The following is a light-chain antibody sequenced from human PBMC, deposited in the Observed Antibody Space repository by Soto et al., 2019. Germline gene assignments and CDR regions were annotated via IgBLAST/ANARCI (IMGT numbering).Light chain of an antibody. CDR2: KVS. J-gene: IGKJ5*01. CDR3: QQYSSYSPLT. Sequence: DIQMTQSPSTLSASVGDRVTITCRASQTISSWLAWYQQKPGKAPNLLIYKVSNLETGVPSRFSGSGSGTEFTLTISSLQPDDFATYYCQQYSSYSPLTFGQGTRLEIK. V-gene: IGKV1-5*03. CDR1: QTISSW.